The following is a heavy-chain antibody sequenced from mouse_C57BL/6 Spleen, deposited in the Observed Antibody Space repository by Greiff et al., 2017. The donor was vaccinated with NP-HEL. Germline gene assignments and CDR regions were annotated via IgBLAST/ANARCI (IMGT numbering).Heavy chain of an antibody. CDR3: ARGGQLRLTWFAY. V-gene: IGHV5-17*01. D-gene: IGHD3-2*02. J-gene: IGHJ3*01. Sequence: VQLKESGGGLVKPGGSLKLSCAASGFTFSDYGMHWVRQAPEKGLEWVAYISSGSSTIYYADTVKGRFTISRDNAKNTLFLQMTSLRSEDTAMYYCARGGQLRLTWFAYWGQGTLVTVSA. CDR1: GFTFSDYG. CDR2: ISSGSSTI.